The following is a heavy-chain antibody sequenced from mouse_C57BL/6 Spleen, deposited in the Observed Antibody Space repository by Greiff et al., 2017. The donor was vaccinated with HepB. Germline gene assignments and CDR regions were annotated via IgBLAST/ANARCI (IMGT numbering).Heavy chain of an antibody. CDR2: IDPETGGT. CDR1: GYTFTDYE. Sequence: LQESGAELVRPGASVTLSCKASGYTFTDYEMHWVKQTPVHGLEWIGAIDPETGGTAYNQKFKGKAILTADKSSSTAYMELRSLTSEDSAVYYCTVRGFDYWGQGTTLTVSS. V-gene: IGHV1-15*01. D-gene: IGHD2-14*01. J-gene: IGHJ2*01. CDR3: TVRGFDY.